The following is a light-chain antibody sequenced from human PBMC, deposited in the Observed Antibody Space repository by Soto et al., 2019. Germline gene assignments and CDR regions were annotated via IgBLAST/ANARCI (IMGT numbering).Light chain of an antibody. CDR1: QRISTY. Sequence: DILMTQSPSSLSSSVVDGFTITFLAGQRISTYLNWYQHKPGKAPKVLIYDAPNLETGVPSRFSGSGSGTDFNFTINSLQPEDIATYYCQQYDSLPLTFGGGTKVDI. CDR3: QQYDSLPLT. V-gene: IGKV1-33*01. CDR2: DAP. J-gene: IGKJ4*01.